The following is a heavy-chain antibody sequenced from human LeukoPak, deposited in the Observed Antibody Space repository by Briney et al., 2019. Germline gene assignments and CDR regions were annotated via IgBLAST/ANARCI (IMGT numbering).Heavy chain of an antibody. V-gene: IGHV3-48*04. J-gene: IGHJ3*01. CDR2: ISSRSRTI. Sequence: PGGSLRLSCTTSGFNFRAYWMGWVRQAPGKGLEWVSYISSRSRTIYYADSVKGRFTISRDNAQKSLYLQINSLRGDDTALYYCVRGTRAFDVWGQGTMVTVSS. CDR3: VRGTRAFDV. CDR1: GFNFRAYW.